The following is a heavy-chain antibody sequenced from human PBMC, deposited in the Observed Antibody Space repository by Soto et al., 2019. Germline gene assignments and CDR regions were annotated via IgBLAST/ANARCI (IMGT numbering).Heavy chain of an antibody. Sequence: GGSLRLSCAASGFTFSSYGMHWVRQAPGKGLEWVAVISYDGSNKYYADSVKGRFTISRDNSKNTLYLQMNSLRAEDTAVYYCAKVVEYDILTGYLYYYYYGMDVWGQGTTVTAP. CDR3: AKVVEYDILTGYLYYYYYGMDV. D-gene: IGHD3-9*01. CDR2: ISYDGSNK. V-gene: IGHV3-30*18. J-gene: IGHJ6*02. CDR1: GFTFSSYG.